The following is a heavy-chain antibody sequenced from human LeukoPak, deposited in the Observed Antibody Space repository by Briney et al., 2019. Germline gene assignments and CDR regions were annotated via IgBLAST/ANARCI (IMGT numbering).Heavy chain of an antibody. V-gene: IGHV1-69*13. D-gene: IGHD3-22*01. CDR2: IIPIFGTA. Sequence: SVKVSCKASGGTFSSYAISWVRQAPGQGLEWMGGIIPIFGTANYAQKFQGRVTITADESTSTAYMELSSLRSEDTAVYYCAKDYDTMGYYFDYWGQGTLVTVSS. J-gene: IGHJ4*02. CDR3: AKDYDTMGYYFDY. CDR1: GGTFSSYA.